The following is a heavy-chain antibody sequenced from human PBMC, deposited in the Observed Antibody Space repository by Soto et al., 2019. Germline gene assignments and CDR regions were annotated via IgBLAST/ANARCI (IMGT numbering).Heavy chain of an antibody. D-gene: IGHD3-16*02. CDR3: PRIKSNDYVLGSYRPLGY. Sequence: NLSLTCAVYGGSFSTYYWTWIRQPHGKGLEWIGEINHSGSTNYNSSLNSRVTISVDTSKNQLSLKLSSVTPADTDVYYGPRIKSNDYVLGSYRPLGYWGQGTLVTVSS. CDR1: GGSFSTYY. CDR2: INHSGST. J-gene: IGHJ4*02. V-gene: IGHV4-34*01.